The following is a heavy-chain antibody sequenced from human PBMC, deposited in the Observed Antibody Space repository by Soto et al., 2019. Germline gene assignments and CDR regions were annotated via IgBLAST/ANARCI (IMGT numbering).Heavy chain of an antibody. Sequence: ASVKVSCKASGYTFTSYGISWVRQAPGQGLEWMGWISAYNGNTNYAQKLQGRVTMTTDTSTSTAYMELRSLRSDDTAVYYCARVQGQYYYYYYMDVWGKGTTVTVSS. CDR1: GYTFTSYG. CDR3: ARVQGQYYYYYYMDV. V-gene: IGHV1-18*01. D-gene: IGHD1-1*01. CDR2: ISAYNGNT. J-gene: IGHJ6*03.